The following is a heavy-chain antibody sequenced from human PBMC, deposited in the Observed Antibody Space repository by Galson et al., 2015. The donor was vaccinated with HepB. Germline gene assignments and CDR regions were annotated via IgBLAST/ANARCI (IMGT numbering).Heavy chain of an antibody. CDR1: GGSFSGYY. CDR2: INHSGST. CDR3: AREYCSSTSCYVVRWFDP. Sequence: SETLSLTCAVYGGSFSGYYWSWIRQPPGKGLEWIGEINHSGSTNYNPSLKSRVTISVDTSKNQFSLKLSSVTAADTAVYYCAREYCSSTSCYVVRWFDPWGQGTLVTVSS. J-gene: IGHJ5*02. D-gene: IGHD2-2*01. V-gene: IGHV4-34*01.